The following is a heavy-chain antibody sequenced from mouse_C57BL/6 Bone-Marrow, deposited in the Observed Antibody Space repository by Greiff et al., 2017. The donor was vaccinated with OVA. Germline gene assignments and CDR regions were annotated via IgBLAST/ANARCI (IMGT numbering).Heavy chain of an antibody. CDR1: GYAFSSSW. J-gene: IGHJ4*01. V-gene: IGHV1-82*01. CDR3: ARITTVVAQRPMDY. D-gene: IGHD1-1*01. CDR2: IYPGDGDT. Sequence: VQLQQSGPELVKPGASVKISCKASGYAFSSSWMNWVKQRPGTGLEWIGRIYPGDGDTNYNGTFKGKATLTADKSSSTAYMQLSSLTCEDSAVYFCARITTVVAQRPMDYWGQGTSVTVSS.